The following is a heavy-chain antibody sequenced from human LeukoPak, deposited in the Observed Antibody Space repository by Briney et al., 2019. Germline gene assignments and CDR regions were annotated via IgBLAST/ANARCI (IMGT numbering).Heavy chain of an antibody. CDR1: GYTFTNYG. Sequence: GASVKVSCKASGYTFTNYGVSWVRQAPGQGLEWMGWISGYNGYTNYAQKFQFRVTMTTDTSTSTAYMELSSLRSEDTAVYYCAVRGYCSGGSCYLNYYYGMDVWGQGTTVTVSS. CDR2: ISGYNGYT. J-gene: IGHJ6*02. V-gene: IGHV1-18*01. CDR3: AVRGYCSGGSCYLNYYYGMDV. D-gene: IGHD2-15*01.